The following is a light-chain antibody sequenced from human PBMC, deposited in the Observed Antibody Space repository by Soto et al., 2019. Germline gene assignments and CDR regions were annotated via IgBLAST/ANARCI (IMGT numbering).Light chain of an antibody. CDR1: QGISSA. J-gene: IGKJ4*01. Sequence: AIQLTQSPSSLSASVGDRVTITCRASQGISSALAWYQQKPGKAPKLLIYDASSLESGVPSRFSGSGSVTDFTLTISSLQPEDFATYDCQQFNSYRVTFGGGTKVEIK. V-gene: IGKV1-13*02. CDR3: QQFNSYRVT. CDR2: DAS.